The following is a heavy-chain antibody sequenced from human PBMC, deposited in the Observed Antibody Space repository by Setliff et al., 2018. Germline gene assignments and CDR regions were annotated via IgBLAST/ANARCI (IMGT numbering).Heavy chain of an antibody. Sequence: TCTVSGGSISSSSYYWGWIRQPPGKGLEWIGSIYYSGSTYYNPSLKSRVTISVDTSKNQFSLKLSSVTAADTAVYYCARRETYYNFWSGYYAYWGQGTLVTVSS. D-gene: IGHD3-3*01. J-gene: IGHJ4*02. CDR3: ARRETYYNFWSGYYAY. CDR1: GGSISSSSYY. V-gene: IGHV4-39*07. CDR2: IYYSGST.